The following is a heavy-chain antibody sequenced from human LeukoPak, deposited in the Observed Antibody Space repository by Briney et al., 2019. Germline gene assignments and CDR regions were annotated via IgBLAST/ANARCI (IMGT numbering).Heavy chain of an antibody. J-gene: IGHJ4*02. Sequence: GGSLRLSCAASGFTFRSYSMNWVRQAPGKGLEWVSSISSSSSYIYYADSVKGRFTISRDNAKNSLYLQMNSLRVEDTAVYYCASWVVAATVSDYWGQGTLVTVSS. V-gene: IGHV3-21*01. CDR1: GFTFRSYS. CDR3: ASWVVAATVSDY. CDR2: ISSSSSYI. D-gene: IGHD2-15*01.